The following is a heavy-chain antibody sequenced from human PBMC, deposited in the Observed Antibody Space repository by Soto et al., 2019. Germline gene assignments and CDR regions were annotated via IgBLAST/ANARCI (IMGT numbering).Heavy chain of an antibody. J-gene: IGHJ6*02. CDR2: IYYSGST. Sequence: TSETLSLTCTVSGGSVSSGSYYWSWIRQPPGKGLDWIGYIYYSGSTNYNPSLKSRVTISVDTSKNQFSLKLSSVTAADTAVYYCARMRLVVVPAAIPDLYYYYGMDVRGQGTTVTVSS. CDR1: GGSVSSGSYY. D-gene: IGHD2-2*01. CDR3: ARMRLVVVPAAIPDLYYYYGMDV. V-gene: IGHV4-61*01.